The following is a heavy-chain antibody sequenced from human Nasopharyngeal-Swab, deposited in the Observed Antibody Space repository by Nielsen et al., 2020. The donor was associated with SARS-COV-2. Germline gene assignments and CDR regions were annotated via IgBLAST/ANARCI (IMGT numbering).Heavy chain of an antibody. V-gene: IGHV2-70*01. D-gene: IGHD3-22*01. CDR3: ARFLDYYDSSGYSLGWFDP. CDR1: GFSPSTSGMC. J-gene: IGHJ5*02. CDR2: IDWDDDK. Sequence: SGPTLVKPTQTLTLTCTFSGFSPSTSGMCVSWIRQPPGKALEWLALIDWDDDKYYSTSLKTRLTISKDTSKNQVVLTMTNMDPVDTATYYCARFLDYYDSSGYSLGWFDPWGQGTLVTVSS.